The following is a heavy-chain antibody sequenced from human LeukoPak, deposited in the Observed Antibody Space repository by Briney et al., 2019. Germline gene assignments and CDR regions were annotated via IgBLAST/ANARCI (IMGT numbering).Heavy chain of an antibody. V-gene: IGHV3-30*02. CDR1: GFTFSDYA. CDR3: AKDREVVIGRGFLDY. D-gene: IGHD2-21*01. Sequence: PGGSLRLSCAASGFTFSDYAMHWVRQAPGKGLEWVAFIRYDGSNKYYADSVKGRFTISRDNSKNTLYLQMNSLRAEDTAVYYCAKDREVVIGRGFLDYWGQGTLVTVSS. CDR2: IRYDGSNK. J-gene: IGHJ4*02.